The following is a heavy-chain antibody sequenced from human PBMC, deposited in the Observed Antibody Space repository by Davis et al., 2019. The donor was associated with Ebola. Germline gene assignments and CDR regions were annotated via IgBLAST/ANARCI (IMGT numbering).Heavy chain of an antibody. J-gene: IGHJ6*02. CDR1: GFTLSNYG. CDR3: ARDRDGARSYCMDD. V-gene: IGHV3-33*01. D-gene: IGHD1-26*01. Sequence: PGGSLRLSCGASGFTLSNYGMHWVRQAPGKGLEWVSVIWSDGSNKYYADSVKGRFTISRDNSKNTLYLQMNSLRAEDTAVYYCARDRDGARSYCMDDWGLGTTVTVSS. CDR2: IWSDGSNK.